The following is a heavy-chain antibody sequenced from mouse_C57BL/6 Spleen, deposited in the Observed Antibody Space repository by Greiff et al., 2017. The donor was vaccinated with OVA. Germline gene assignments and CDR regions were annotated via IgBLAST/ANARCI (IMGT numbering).Heavy chain of an antibody. CDR2: INYDGSST. J-gene: IGHJ4*01. Sequence: DVKLVESEGGLVQPGSSMKLSCTASGFTFSDYYMAWVRQVPEKGLEWVANINYDGSSTYYLDSLKSRFIISRDNAKNILYLQMSSLKSEDTATYYCARGRYYYGSSYAMDYWGQGTSVTVSS. V-gene: IGHV5-16*01. CDR1: GFTFSDYY. CDR3: ARGRYYYGSSYAMDY. D-gene: IGHD1-1*01.